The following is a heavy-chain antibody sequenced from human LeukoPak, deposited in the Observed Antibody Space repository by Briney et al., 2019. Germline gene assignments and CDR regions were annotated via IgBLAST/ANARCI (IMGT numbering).Heavy chain of an antibody. V-gene: IGHV1-46*01. CDR2: INPSGGST. J-gene: IGHJ4*02. D-gene: IGHD5-12*01. Sequence: GASVKVSCKASGYTFTIYYMHWVRHAPGQGLEWMGIINPSGGSTSYAQKFQGRVTTTRDTSTSTVYMELSSLRSEDTAVHYCARGRGGYDSNDYWGQGTLVTVSS. CDR3: ARGRGGYDSNDY. CDR1: GYTFTIYY.